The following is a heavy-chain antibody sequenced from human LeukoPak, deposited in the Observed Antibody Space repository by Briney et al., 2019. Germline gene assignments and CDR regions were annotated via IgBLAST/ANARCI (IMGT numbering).Heavy chain of an antibody. J-gene: IGHJ4*02. CDR2: INPNSGGT. Sequence: ASVKVSCKASGYTFTGYYMHWVRQAPGQGLEWMGWINPNSGGTNYAQKFQGRVTMTRDTSISTAYMELSRLRYDDTAVYYCARARRYYDSSGYYYVLALGYWGQGTLVTVSS. CDR3: ARARRYYDSSGYYYVLALGY. V-gene: IGHV1-2*02. CDR1: GYTFTGYY. D-gene: IGHD3-22*01.